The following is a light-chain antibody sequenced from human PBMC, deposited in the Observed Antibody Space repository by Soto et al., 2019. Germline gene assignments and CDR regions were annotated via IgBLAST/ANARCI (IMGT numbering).Light chain of an antibody. Sequence: TLSLSSVSASVGDRVTICCRASQSIGRNLNWYQQKAGKAPTLLMFTSSNRQTGVPARFSGSGSGTDFIFTISSLQPEDFAVYYCQQRSNSPRTFGQGTKVDIK. J-gene: IGKJ1*01. CDR3: QQRSNSPRT. CDR2: TSS. V-gene: IGKV1-39*01. CDR1: QSIGRN.